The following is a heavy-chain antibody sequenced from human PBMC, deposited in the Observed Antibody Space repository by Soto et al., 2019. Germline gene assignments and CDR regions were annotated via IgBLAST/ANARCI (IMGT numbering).Heavy chain of an antibody. CDR3: AKANTMVRGAPDY. CDR1: GFTFSNYG. J-gene: IGHJ4*02. CDR2: ISYDGRNE. Sequence: QVQLVESGGGVVQPGRSLRLSCAASGFTFSNYGMHWVRQAPGKGLEWVPVISYDGRNEYYADPVKGRFTISRDNFQNTLYLQMNSLRVEDTAMYYCAKANTMVRGAPDYWGQGTLVTVSA. V-gene: IGHV3-30*18. D-gene: IGHD3-10*01.